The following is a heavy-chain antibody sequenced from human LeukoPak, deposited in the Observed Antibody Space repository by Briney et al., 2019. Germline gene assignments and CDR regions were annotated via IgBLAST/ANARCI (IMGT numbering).Heavy chain of an antibody. D-gene: IGHD3-22*01. J-gene: IGHJ4*02. Sequence: PGGSLRLSCAASGFTVSSHYMTWVRQVPGKGLEWVSAIYSGGSTYYADSVKGRFTISRDNSKNTLYLQMNSLRAEDTAVYYCARGMTPANYYDSSGYLADYWGQGTLVTVSS. CDR3: ARGMTPANYYDSSGYLADY. CDR2: IYSGGST. V-gene: IGHV3-53*05. CDR1: GFTVSSHY.